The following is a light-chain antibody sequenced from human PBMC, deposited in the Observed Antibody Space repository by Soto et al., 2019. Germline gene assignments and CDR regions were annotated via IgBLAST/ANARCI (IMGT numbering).Light chain of an antibody. CDR2: CAS. J-gene: IGKJ4*01. CDR1: QSVSSIY. Sequence: EMVVTQSPGTLSLSPWERATLACRASQSVSSIYLAWYHQKPGQAPRLLIYCASSRATGIPDRFSGSGSGTDFTLTISRLEPEDFAVYYCQQYGSSPLTFGGGTKVEI. CDR3: QQYGSSPLT. V-gene: IGKV3-20*01.